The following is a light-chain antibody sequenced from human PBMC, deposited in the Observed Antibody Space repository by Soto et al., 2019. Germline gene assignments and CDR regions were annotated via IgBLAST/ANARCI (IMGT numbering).Light chain of an antibody. CDR1: QSISSW. V-gene: IGKV1-5*01. CDR3: QQYNSYSPEFT. CDR2: DAS. Sequence: DIPMTQSPSTLSASVGDRVTITCRASQSISSWLAWYQQKPGKAPKLLIYDASSLESGVPSRFSGSGAGTEFTLTISSLQPDDFATYYCQQYNSYSPEFTFGPGTKVYIK. J-gene: IGKJ3*01.